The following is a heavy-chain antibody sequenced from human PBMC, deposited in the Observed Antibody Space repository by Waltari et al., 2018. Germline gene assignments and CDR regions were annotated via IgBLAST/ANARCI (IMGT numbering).Heavy chain of an antibody. Sequence: QVQLQESGQGLVKPSGTLSLTCAVSGDSISGNYWWSWVRQSPEKGLEWIGQVHHSGKTHYNPSRQSRVAISLDKPKNHFSLNLNSVTAADTAIYYCAGDRAIGLFFDYWGRGTLVTVSS. CDR1: GDSISGNYW. D-gene: IGHD2-2*01. V-gene: IGHV4-4*02. CDR2: VHHSGKT. CDR3: AGDRAIGLFFDY. J-gene: IGHJ4*02.